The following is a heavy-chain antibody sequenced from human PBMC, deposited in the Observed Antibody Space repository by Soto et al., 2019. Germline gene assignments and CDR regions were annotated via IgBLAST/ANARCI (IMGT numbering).Heavy chain of an antibody. V-gene: IGHV3-23*01. CDR1: GFTFSSYA. CDR2: ISGSGGST. Sequence: EVQLLESGGGLVQPGGSLRLSCAASGFTFSSYAMSWVRQAPGKGLEWVSAISGSGGSTYYADSVKGRFTISRDNSKNTLYLQMNSLRAEDTAVYYCAKDRMVRDVYYCGMDVWGQGTTVTVSS. D-gene: IGHD3-10*01. J-gene: IGHJ6*02. CDR3: AKDRMVRDVYYCGMDV.